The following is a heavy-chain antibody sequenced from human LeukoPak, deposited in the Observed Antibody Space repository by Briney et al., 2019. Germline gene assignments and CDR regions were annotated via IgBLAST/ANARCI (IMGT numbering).Heavy chain of an antibody. D-gene: IGHD3-10*01. V-gene: IGHV4-38-2*01. CDR1: GYSISSGYY. J-gene: IGHJ5*02. Sequence: SETLSPTCAVSGYSISSGYYWGWIRQPPGKGLEWIGSIYHSGNTYYNPSLKSRVTIPVDTSKNQFSLKLSSVTAADTAVYYCARGPITMVRGVLPALYWFDPWGQGTLVTVSS. CDR3: ARGPITMVRGVLPALYWFDP. CDR2: IYHSGNT.